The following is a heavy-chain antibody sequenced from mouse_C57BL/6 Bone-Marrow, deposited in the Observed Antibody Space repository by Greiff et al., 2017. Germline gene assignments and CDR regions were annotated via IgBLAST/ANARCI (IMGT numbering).Heavy chain of an antibody. D-gene: IGHD2-12*01. Sequence: LRGSGPELVKPGASVKLSCKASGSTFTSYDINWVKQRPGQGLEWIGLIYPRDGSTKYNEKFKGRATLTVDTSSSTAYMELHSLTSSDSAVYFCASYDWYFDVWGTGTTVTVSS. V-gene: IGHV1-85*01. CDR2: IYPRDGST. CDR1: GSTFTSYD. CDR3: ASYDWYFDV. J-gene: IGHJ1*03.